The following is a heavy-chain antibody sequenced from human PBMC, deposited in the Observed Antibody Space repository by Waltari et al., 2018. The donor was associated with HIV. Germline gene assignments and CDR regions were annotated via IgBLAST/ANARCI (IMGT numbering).Heavy chain of an antibody. CDR3: ARARGYSYGYEDY. V-gene: IGHV3-48*04. Sequence: EVQLVESGGDLVQPGGSLRLSCAASGFSFSSYSMNWVRQAPGKGLEWISYISNSGNTIDYADSVKGRFTISRDNAKNSLSLQMHSRRAEDTAVYYCARARGYSYGYEDYWGQGALVTVSS. CDR1: GFSFSSYS. CDR2: ISNSGNTI. J-gene: IGHJ4*02. D-gene: IGHD5-18*01.